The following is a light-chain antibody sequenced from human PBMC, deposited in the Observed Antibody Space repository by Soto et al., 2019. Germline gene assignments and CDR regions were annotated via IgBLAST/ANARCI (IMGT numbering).Light chain of an antibody. CDR3: CSYAGSYNDV. CDR2: DVS. V-gene: IGLV2-11*01. Sequence: QSALTQPRSVSGSPGQSVTISCTGTSSDVGAYNYVSWYQQHPGKAPKVMIYDVSKRPSGVPDRFSGSESGTTASLTISGLQADDEADYYCCSYAGSYNDVFGSGTKLTVL. CDR1: SSDVGAYNY. J-gene: IGLJ1*01.